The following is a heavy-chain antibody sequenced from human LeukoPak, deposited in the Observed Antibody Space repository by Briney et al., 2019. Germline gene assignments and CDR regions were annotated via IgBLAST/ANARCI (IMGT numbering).Heavy chain of an antibody. CDR1: GCSFTSYW. V-gene: IGHV5-51*01. CDR3: ARGAYCSSTSRYLWDAFDI. CDR2: IYPGDSDT. D-gene: IGHD2-2*01. J-gene: IGHJ3*02. Sequence: GESLKISCKGSGCSFTSYWIGWVRQMPGKGLEWMGIIYPGDSDTRYSPSFQGQVTISADKSISTAYLQWSSLKASDTAMYYCARGAYCSSTSRYLWDAFDIWGQGTMVTVSS.